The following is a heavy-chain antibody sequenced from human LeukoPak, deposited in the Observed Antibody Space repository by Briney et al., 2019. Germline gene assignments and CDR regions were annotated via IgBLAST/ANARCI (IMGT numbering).Heavy chain of an antibody. V-gene: IGHV1-2*04. CDR2: INHNSGGT. J-gene: IGHJ4*02. CDR3: ARQGLLKSFDY. CDR1: GYTFTGYY. Sequence: GASVMVSCKASGYTFTGYYMHWVRQAPGQGLEWMGWINHNSGGTNYAQQFQGWVTMTRGTSISTAYMELSRLRSDDTAVYFCARQGLLKSFDYWGQGTLVTVSS.